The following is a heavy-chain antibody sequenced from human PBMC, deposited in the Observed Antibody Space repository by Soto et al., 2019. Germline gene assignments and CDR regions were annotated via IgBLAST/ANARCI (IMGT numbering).Heavy chain of an antibody. CDR3: ARDLKVYSYDSSGYYSSSFDY. Sequence: EVQLAESGGGLVKPGGSLRLSCAASGFTFSSYSMNWVLQAPGKGLEWVSTISSSSSYIYYADSVKGRFTISRDNAKNSLILQMNSLRAEDTAVYYCARDLKVYSYDSSGYYSSSFDYWGQGTRVTVSS. D-gene: IGHD3-22*01. CDR1: GFTFSSYS. J-gene: IGHJ4*02. V-gene: IGHV3-21*01. CDR2: ISSSSSYI.